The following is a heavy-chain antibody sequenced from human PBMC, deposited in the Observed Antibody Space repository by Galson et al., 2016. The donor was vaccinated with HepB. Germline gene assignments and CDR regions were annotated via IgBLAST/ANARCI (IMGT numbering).Heavy chain of an antibody. V-gene: IGHV4-39*01. CDR1: GDSIRSDPDY. J-gene: IGHJ5*02. Sequence: SETLSLTCIVSGDSIRSDPDYWGWVRQSPGKGLEWIGSIFHTGTTYYNPTLKSRLTIFLATSSNQFFLRLRSVTAGDTALSSCARHGELDSDRGWFDPWGQGTLVTVSS. CDR2: IFHTGTT. D-gene: IGHD1-1*01. CDR3: ARHGELDSDRGWFDP.